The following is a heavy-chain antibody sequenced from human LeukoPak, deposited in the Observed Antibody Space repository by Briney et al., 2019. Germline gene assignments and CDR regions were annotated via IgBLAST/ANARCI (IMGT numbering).Heavy chain of an antibody. V-gene: IGHV3-11*01. CDR2: ISSSGSTI. Sequence: GGSLRPSCAASGFTFSDYYMSWIRQAPGKGLEWVSYISSSGSTIYYADSVKGRFTISRDNAKNSLYLQMNSLRAEDTAVYYCARGVAGATTSSMVFDYWGQGTLVAVSS. J-gene: IGHJ4*02. D-gene: IGHD1-26*01. CDR3: ARGVAGATTSSMVFDY. CDR1: GFTFSDYY.